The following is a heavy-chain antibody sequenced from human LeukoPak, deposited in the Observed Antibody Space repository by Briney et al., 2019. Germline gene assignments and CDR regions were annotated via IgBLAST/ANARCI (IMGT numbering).Heavy chain of an antibody. J-gene: IGHJ4*02. D-gene: IGHD2-15*01. CDR1: GFTFSSYS. CDR2: ISHTGDTK. V-gene: IGHV3-48*02. Sequence: PGGSLRLSCAATGFTFSSYSISWVRQAPGKGLEWVAYISHTGDTKYYADSVKGRFTISRDNARNSVDLQMNSLRDEDTAVYYCARDRGHCSGGRCYRFCDCWGQGSLVTVSS. CDR3: ARDRGHCSGGRCYRFCDC.